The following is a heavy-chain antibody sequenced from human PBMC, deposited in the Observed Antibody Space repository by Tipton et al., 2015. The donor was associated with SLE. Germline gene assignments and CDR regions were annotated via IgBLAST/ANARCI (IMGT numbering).Heavy chain of an antibody. Sequence: TLSLTCIVSGGSITSGSYYWTWIRQPAGKGLEWIGHLYTSGSTHYNPSLKSRVTISVDTSKNQFSLNLTSVTAADTAVYYCAREIDPAAGYEFTWFDPWGQGTLVTVSS. J-gene: IGHJ5*02. CDR3: AREIDPAAGYEFTWFDP. CDR2: LYTSGST. D-gene: IGHD6-13*01. V-gene: IGHV4-61*09. CDR1: GGSITSGSYY.